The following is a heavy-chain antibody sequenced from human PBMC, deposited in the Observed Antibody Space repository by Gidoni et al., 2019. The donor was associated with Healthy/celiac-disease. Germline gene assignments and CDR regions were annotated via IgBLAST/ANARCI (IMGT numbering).Heavy chain of an antibody. CDR2: ISDDGSNK. CDR1: GFPFSSFA. Sequence: QVQLVESGGGVVQPGRSLRLYCAAAGFPFSSFAMHWVRPAPGKGLEWVAVISDDGSNKYYADSVKGRFTISRDNSKNTLYLQMNSLRAEDTAVYYCARGSSSWYYYFDYWGQGTLVTVSS. J-gene: IGHJ4*02. V-gene: IGHV3-30-3*01. CDR3: ARGSSSWYYYFDY. D-gene: IGHD6-13*01.